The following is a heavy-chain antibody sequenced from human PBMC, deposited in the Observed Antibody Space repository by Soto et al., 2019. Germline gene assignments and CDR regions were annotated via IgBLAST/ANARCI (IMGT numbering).Heavy chain of an antibody. V-gene: IGHV1-2*04. CDR1: GGTFTGYY. CDR3: ATQRSEWELSFDY. J-gene: IGHJ4*02. Sequence: GASMKVSCKASGGTFTGYYMHWVRQAPGQGLEWMGWINPNSGGTNYAQKFQGWVTMTRDTSISTAYMELSRLRSDDTAVYYCATQRSEWELSFDYWGQGTLVTVSS. D-gene: IGHD1-26*01. CDR2: INPNSGGT.